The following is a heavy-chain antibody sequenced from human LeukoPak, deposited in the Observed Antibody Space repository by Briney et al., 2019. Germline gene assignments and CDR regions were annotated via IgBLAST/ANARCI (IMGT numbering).Heavy chain of an antibody. Sequence: RSGGSLRLSCAASGFTFSSYGMHWVRQAPGKGLEWVAVISYDGSNKYYADSVKGRFTISRDNSKNTLYLQMNSLRAEDTAVYYCAKDGGSYYGSGSHYYFDYWGQGTLVTVSS. V-gene: IGHV3-30*18. CDR2: ISYDGSNK. CDR1: GFTFSSYG. J-gene: IGHJ4*02. CDR3: AKDGGSYYGSGSHYYFDY. D-gene: IGHD3-10*01.